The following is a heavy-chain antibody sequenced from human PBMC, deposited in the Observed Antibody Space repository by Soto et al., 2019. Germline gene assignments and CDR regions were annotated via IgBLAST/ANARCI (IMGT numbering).Heavy chain of an antibody. CDR1: GGSISRYY. CDR2: IYYSGST. CDR3: ATQMASLTGPSYYGMDV. D-gene: IGHD3-9*01. J-gene: IGHJ6*02. Sequence: SETLSLTCTVTGGSISRYYWSWSRQPPGKGLEWIGYIYYSGSTNYNPSLKSRVTISVDTSKNQFSLKLSSVTAADTAVYYCATQMASLTGPSYYGMDVWGQGTTVTVS. V-gene: IGHV4-59*08.